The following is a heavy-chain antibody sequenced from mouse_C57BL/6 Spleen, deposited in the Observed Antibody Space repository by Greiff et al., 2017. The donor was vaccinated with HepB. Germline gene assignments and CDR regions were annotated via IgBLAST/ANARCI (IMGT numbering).Heavy chain of an antibody. CDR1: GFTFTDYY. CDR2: IRNKANGYTT. D-gene: IGHD2-3*01. CDR3: ARVYSCDYAMDY. J-gene: IGHJ4*01. V-gene: IGHV7-3*01. Sequence: EVKLMESGGGLVQPGGSLSLSCAASGFTFTDYYMSWVRQTPGKGLEWLGFIRNKANGYTTEYSVSVKGRFTISRDKSQSILYLQMNALGAEDSASYSCARVYSCDYAMDYWGQGTSVTVSS.